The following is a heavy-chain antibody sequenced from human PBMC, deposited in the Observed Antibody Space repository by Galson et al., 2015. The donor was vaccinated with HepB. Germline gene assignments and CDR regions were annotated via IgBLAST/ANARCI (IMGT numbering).Heavy chain of an antibody. CDR2: IYYSGST. CDR3: ARCGRELDGSNRYCAFDV. V-gene: IGHV4-59*13. Sequence: ETLSLTCTISGGSIRSYYWSWIRQPPGKGLEWIGYIYYSGSTNYNPSLKSRVTISLDTSKNQFSLKLSSVTAADTAVYYCARCGRELDGSNRYCAFDVWGQGTMVTVSS. CDR1: GGSIRSYY. D-gene: IGHD6-13*01. J-gene: IGHJ3*01.